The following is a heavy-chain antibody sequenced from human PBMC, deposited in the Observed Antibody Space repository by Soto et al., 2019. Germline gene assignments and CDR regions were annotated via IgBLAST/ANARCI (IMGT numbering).Heavy chain of an antibody. V-gene: IGHV4-31*03. CDR3: ARKGRIWFGELAPFDY. Sequence: QVQLQESGPGLVKPSQTLSLTCTVSGGSISSGGYYWSWIRQHPGKGLEWIGYIYYSGSTYYNPSLKSRVTISVDTSKNQFSLKLSSVTAADTAVYYCARKGRIWFGELAPFDYWGQGTLVTVSS. D-gene: IGHD3-10*01. CDR1: GGSISSGGYY. CDR2: IYYSGST. J-gene: IGHJ4*02.